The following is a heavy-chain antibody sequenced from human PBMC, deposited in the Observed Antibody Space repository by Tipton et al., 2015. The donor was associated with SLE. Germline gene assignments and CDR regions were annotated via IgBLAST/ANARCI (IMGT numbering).Heavy chain of an antibody. V-gene: IGHV3-30*04. D-gene: IGHD3-10*02. Sequence: SLRLSCAASGFTFSSYAMHWVRQAPGKGLEWVAVISYDGSNKYYADSVKGRFTISRDNSKNTLYLQMNSLRAEDTAVYYCARAYVAFDIWGQGKRSTVSS. J-gene: IGHJ3*02. CDR1: GFTFSSYA. CDR3: ARAYVAFDI. CDR2: ISYDGSNK.